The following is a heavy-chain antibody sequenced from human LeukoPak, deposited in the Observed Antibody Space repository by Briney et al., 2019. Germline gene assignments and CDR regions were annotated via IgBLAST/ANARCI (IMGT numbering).Heavy chain of an antibody. D-gene: IGHD3-10*01. V-gene: IGHV3-23*01. CDR1: GFTFSSYA. CDR2: ISGSGGST. Sequence: GGSLRLSCAASGFTFSSYAMSWVRQALGKGLEWVSAISGSGGSTYYADSVKGRFTISRDNSKNTLYLQMNSLRAEDTAVYYCAKRVRGVISPYYYYGMDVWGKGTTVTVSS. CDR3: AKRVRGVISPYYYYGMDV. J-gene: IGHJ6*04.